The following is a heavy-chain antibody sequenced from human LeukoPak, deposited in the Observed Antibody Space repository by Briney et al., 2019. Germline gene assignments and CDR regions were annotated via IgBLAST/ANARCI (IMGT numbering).Heavy chain of an antibody. Sequence: GGFLRLSYAGSGFPFSSYAMGWVRQAPGKGLEWVSGIRGSGGSTEYADSVKGRFTISRDNTKNTLFLQMNSLTVEDTAVYYCTRAGRLGYSSAWVASPRIYHYKDAWGKGTTVIVSS. CDR1: GFPFSSYA. CDR3: TRAGRLGYSSAWVASPRIYHYKDA. J-gene: IGHJ6*03. V-gene: IGHV3-23*01. D-gene: IGHD6-19*01. CDR2: IRGSGGST.